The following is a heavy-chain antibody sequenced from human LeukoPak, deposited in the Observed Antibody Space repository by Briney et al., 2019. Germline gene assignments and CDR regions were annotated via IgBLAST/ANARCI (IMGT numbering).Heavy chain of an antibody. Sequence: GGSLRLSCAASGFTFSTYAVSWVRQAPGKGLEWVSAMSGSGGSTKYADSVKGRFTISRDDSKNTLYLQMNSLRAEDTAVYYCAKDGYSSSLNHPGATEFDYWGQGTLVTVSS. D-gene: IGHD6-6*01. J-gene: IGHJ4*02. CDR1: GFTFSTYA. CDR2: MSGSGGST. V-gene: IGHV3-23*01. CDR3: AKDGYSSSLNHPGATEFDY.